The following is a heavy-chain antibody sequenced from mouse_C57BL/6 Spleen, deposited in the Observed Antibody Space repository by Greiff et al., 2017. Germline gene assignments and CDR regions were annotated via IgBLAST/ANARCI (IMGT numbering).Heavy chain of an antibody. V-gene: IGHV1-19*01. J-gene: IGHJ2*01. CDR2: INPYNGGT. CDR1: GYTFTDYY. Sequence: DVQLQESGPVLVKPGASVKMSCKASGYTFTDYYMNWVKQSHGKSLEWIGVINPYNGGTSYNQKFKGKATLTVDKSSNTAYMELNSLTSEDSAVYYCEREGAFYYFDYWGQGTTLTVSS. CDR3: EREGAFYYFDY.